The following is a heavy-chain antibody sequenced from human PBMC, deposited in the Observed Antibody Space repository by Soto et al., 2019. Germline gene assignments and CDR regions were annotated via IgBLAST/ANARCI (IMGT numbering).Heavy chain of an antibody. D-gene: IGHD5-12*01. CDR1: GGSISVHS. V-gene: IGHV4-4*07. CDR3: VRGRSYSVYDI. CDR2: IYPSGST. J-gene: IGHJ4*02. Sequence: PSETLSLTCTVSGGSISVHSWIWIRQPAGRGLEWIGHIYPSGSTSYNPSLRSRVTMSLDTSNNQIFLNLTSVTAADTAVFYCVRGRSYSVYDIWGPGTLVTVSS.